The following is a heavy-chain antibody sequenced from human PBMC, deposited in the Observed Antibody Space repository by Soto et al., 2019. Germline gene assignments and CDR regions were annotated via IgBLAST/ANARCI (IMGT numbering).Heavy chain of an antibody. D-gene: IGHD3-22*01. CDR3: AKGGTYYYDSSGYYDY. J-gene: IGHJ4*02. CDR2: ISGSGGST. CDR1: GFTFSSYA. V-gene: IGHV3-23*01. Sequence: EVQLLESGGGLVQPGGSLRLSCAASGFTFSSYAMSWVRQAPGKGLEWVSAISGSGGSTYYADSVKGRFTIPRDNSKNTMYLQMISLRAEDTAVYYCAKGGTYYYDSSGYYDYWGQGTLVNVS.